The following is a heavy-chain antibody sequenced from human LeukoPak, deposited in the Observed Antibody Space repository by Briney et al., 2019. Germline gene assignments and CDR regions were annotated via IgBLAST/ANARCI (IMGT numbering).Heavy chain of an antibody. J-gene: IGHJ5*02. CDR3: ARDNSGSYSWFDP. CDR2: IIPIFGTA. V-gene: IGHV1-69*13. D-gene: IGHD1-26*01. CDR1: GGTFSSYA. Sequence: SVKVSCKASGGTFSSYAISWVRQAPGQGLEWMGGIIPIFGTANYAQKFQGRVTITADESTSTAYMGLSSLRSEDTAVYYCARDNSGSYSWFDPWGQGILVTVSS.